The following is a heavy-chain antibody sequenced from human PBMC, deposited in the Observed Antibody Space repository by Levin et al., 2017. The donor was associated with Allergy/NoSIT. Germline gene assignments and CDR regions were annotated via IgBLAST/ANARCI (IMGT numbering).Heavy chain of an antibody. J-gene: IGHJ6*02. Sequence: GGSLRLSCAVSGSTSEDNAMHWVRQAPGKGLEWVSGIFWKGGGVGYVDSVKGRFTTSRDKAKNSLYLQMKSLRTEDTALYYCTKDITPGGADVWGLGTTVTVSS. D-gene: IGHD2-21*01. CDR3: TKDITPGGADV. CDR2: IFWKGGGV. CDR1: GSTSEDNA. V-gene: IGHV3-9*02.